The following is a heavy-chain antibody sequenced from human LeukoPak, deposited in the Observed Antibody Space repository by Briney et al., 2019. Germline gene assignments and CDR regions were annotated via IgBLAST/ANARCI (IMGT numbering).Heavy chain of an antibody. V-gene: IGHV1-69*06. J-gene: IGHJ4*02. CDR2: IIPIFGTA. D-gene: IGHD3-22*01. CDR1: GGTFSSCA. Sequence: ASVKVSCKASGGTFSSCAISWVRQAPGQGLEWMGGIIPIFGTANYAQKFQGRVTITADKSTSTAYMELSSLRSEDTAVYYCARRSKYYDSSGYYDYWGQGTLVTVSS. CDR3: ARRSKYYDSSGYYDY.